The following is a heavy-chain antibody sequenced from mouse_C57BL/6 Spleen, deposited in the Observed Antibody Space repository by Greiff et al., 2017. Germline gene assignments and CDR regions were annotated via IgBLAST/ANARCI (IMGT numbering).Heavy chain of an antibody. CDR1: GYTFTSYW. CDR3: ARRVYYDYDVLDFGV. Sequence: QVQLQQPGAELVKPGASVKLSCKASGYTFTSYWMHWVKQRPGRGLEWIGRIDPNSGGTKYNEKFKSKATLTVDKPSSTAYMQLSSLTSEDAAVYDCARRVYYDYDVLDFGVWGTGATVTVSS. J-gene: IGHJ1*03. V-gene: IGHV1-72*01. CDR2: IDPNSGGT. D-gene: IGHD2-4*01.